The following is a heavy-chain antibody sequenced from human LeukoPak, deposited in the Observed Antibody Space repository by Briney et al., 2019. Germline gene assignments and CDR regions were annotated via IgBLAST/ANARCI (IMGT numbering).Heavy chain of an antibody. V-gene: IGHV3-21*01. D-gene: IGHD4-17*01. CDR3: ARDYYGDYFFDY. Sequence: GSLRLSCAASGFTFTSDSMNWDRQAPGKGLEWVSSISSSSSYIYYADSVKGRFAISRDNAKNSLYLQMNSLRAEDTAVYYCARDYYGDYFFDYWGQGTLVTVSS. CDR2: ISSSSSYI. CDR1: GFTFTSDS. J-gene: IGHJ4*02.